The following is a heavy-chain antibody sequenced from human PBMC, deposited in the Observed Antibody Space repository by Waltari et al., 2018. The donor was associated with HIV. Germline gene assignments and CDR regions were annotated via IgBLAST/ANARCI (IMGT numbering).Heavy chain of an antibody. CDR1: GYTFSSSG. CDR2: GRPNNGNT. V-gene: IGHV1-18*01. CDR3: AGGGYYYGSGGDAAWYYGMDV. J-gene: IGHJ6*02. D-gene: IGHD3-10*01. Sequence: QVQLVQSGVEVKKPGASVKVSCKASGYTFSSSGISWVCQAPGQGLEWMGWGRPNNGNTNHAQKIQGRVSMTTDRATSTAYMDLRSMRADETAVYYCAGGGYYYGSGGDAAWYYGMDVWGQGTTVTVSS.